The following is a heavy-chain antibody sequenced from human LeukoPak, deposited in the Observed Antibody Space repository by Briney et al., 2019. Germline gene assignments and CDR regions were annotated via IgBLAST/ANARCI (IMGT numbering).Heavy chain of an antibody. V-gene: IGHV1-46*01. Sequence: ASVKVSCKASGYSFTSYHMHWVRQAPGQGFEWMGIINPSGGSTTYAQKFQGRVTMTRDTSTSTVYMELSSLRSEDTAVYYCARVGVGYSDTGPAFDIWGQGTMVTVSS. J-gene: IGHJ3*02. CDR2: INPSGGST. D-gene: IGHD3-22*01. CDR3: ARVGVGYSDTGPAFDI. CDR1: GYSFTSYH.